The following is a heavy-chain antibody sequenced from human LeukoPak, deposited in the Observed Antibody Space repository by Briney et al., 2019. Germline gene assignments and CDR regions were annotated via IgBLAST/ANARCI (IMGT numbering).Heavy chain of an antibody. CDR3: ARDRPYYGSVDDAFDI. CDR2: ISSSSSYT. J-gene: IGHJ3*02. V-gene: IGHV3-11*06. D-gene: IGHD3-10*01. Sequence: GGSLRLSCAASGFTFSDYYMSWIRQAPGKGPKWVSYISSSSSYTNYADSVKGRFTISRDNAKNSLYLQMNSLRAEDTAVHYCARDRPYYGSVDDAFDIWGQGTMVTVSS. CDR1: GFTFSDYY.